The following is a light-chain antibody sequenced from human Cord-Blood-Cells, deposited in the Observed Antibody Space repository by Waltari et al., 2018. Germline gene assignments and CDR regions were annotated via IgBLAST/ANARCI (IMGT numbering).Light chain of an antibody. CDR3: QQRSNWPPT. CDR2: DAS. Sequence: EIVLTQSPATLSLSPGERATLSCRASQSVNSYLAWYQQKPGQAPRLLIYDASNRATGIPARFGGSGSGTDFTLTISSLEPEDFAVYYCQQRSNWPPTFGQGTKVEIK. V-gene: IGKV3-11*01. CDR1: QSVNSY. J-gene: IGKJ1*01.